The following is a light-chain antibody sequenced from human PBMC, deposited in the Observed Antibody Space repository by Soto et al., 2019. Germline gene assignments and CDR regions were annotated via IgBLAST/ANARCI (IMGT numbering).Light chain of an antibody. CDR3: NSYTTNSTYV. Sequence: QSVLTQPASVSGSPGQSITISCTGTSSDVGAYNYVSWYQHHPGKAPKVIIYAVTNRPSGVSNRFSGSKSGNTASLTISGLQPEHEADYYCNSYTTNSTYVFGAGTKVIVL. CDR2: AVT. CDR1: SSDVGAYNY. V-gene: IGLV2-14*01. J-gene: IGLJ1*01.